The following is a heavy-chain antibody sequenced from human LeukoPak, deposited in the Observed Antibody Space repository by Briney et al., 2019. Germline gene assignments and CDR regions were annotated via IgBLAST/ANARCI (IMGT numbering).Heavy chain of an antibody. CDR3: TTEGVTVTTFDFDY. J-gene: IGHJ4*02. V-gene: IGHV3-15*01. CDR1: GFTFSSYG. D-gene: IGHD4-17*01. CDR2: IKSKTDGGTT. Sequence: PGRSLRLSCAASGFTFSSYGMHWVRQAPGKGLEWVGRIKSKTDGGTTDYAAPVKGRFTISRDDSKSTLYLQMNSLKTEDTAVYYCTTEGVTVTTFDFDYWGQGTLVTVSS.